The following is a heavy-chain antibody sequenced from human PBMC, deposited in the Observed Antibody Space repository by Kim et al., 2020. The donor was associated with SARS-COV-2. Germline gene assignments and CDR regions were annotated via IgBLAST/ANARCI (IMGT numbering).Heavy chain of an antibody. Sequence: ANYAQKFQGRVTITADKSTSTAYMELSSLRSEDTAVYYCAGVYSSSSLDYWGQGTLVTVSS. D-gene: IGHD6-6*01. V-gene: IGHV1-69*02. J-gene: IGHJ4*02. CDR3: AGVYSSSSLDY. CDR2: A.